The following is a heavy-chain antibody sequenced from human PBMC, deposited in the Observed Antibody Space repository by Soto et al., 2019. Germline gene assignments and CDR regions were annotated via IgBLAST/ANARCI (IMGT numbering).Heavy chain of an antibody. CDR3: TTYVFGGEWPAFQH. Sequence: EVQLVESGGGLVKPGGSLRVSCAASGFTFNNAWMSWVRQAPGKGLEWVGRIKRKTDGGPTDYAAPVKGRFTISRDDSKNTLYLQMNSLKTEDTALYYCTTYVFGGEWPAFQHWGQGTLVTVSS. J-gene: IGHJ1*01. V-gene: IGHV3-15*01. CDR1: GFTFNNAW. CDR2: IKRKTDGGPT. D-gene: IGHD2-21*01.